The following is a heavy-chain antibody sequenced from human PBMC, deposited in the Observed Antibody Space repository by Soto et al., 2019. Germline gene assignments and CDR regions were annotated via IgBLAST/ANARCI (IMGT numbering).Heavy chain of an antibody. CDR2: IIPITETP. CDR1: GGTFSSHA. Sequence: QVQLVQSGAEVKKPGSSVKVSCKVSGGTFSSHAINWLRQAPGQGFEWMGVIIPITETPNNAEKFQGRVTITAEKSTTTVYMERSSLTCDDTAVYFCARGNKGPGHYGPGSQGWYGPWGQGTRVTVSS. D-gene: IGHD3-10*01. CDR3: ARGNKGPGHYGPGSQGWYGP. J-gene: IGHJ5*02. V-gene: IGHV1-69*06.